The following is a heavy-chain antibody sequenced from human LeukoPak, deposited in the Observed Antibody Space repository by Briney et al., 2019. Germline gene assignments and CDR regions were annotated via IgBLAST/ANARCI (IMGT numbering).Heavy chain of an antibody. D-gene: IGHD4-17*01. CDR3: AREDPQTRVSEGMDV. CDR1: GGSISYYY. J-gene: IGHJ6*02. Sequence: PSETLSLTCTVSGGSISYYYWSWIRQSPGKGLEWIGYIYYSGTTNYNPSLKSRVTISVDTSKNQFSLQLRSVTAADSAVYYCAREDPQTRVSEGMDVWGQGTTVTVSS. V-gene: IGHV4-59*01. CDR2: IYYSGTT.